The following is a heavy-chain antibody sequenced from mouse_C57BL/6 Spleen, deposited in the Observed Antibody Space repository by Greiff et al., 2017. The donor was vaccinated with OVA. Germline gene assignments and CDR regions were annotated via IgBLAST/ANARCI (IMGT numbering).Heavy chain of an antibody. V-gene: IGHV1-55*01. J-gene: IGHJ1*03. CDR1: GYTFTSYW. Sequence: VQLQQPGAELVKPGASVKMSCKASGYTFTSYWITWVKQRPGQGLEWIGDIYPGSGSTNYNEKFKSKATLTVDTSSSTAYMQLSSLTSEDSAVYYCARTIYYCGSYWYFDVWGTGTTVTVSS. CDR3: ARTIYYCGSYWYFDV. D-gene: IGHD1-1*01. CDR2: IYPGSGST.